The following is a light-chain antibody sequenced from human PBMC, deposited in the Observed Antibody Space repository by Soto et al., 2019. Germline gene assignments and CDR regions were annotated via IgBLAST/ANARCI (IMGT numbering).Light chain of an antibody. V-gene: IGLV1-44*01. Sequence: QSVLTQPPSASGTPGQRVTISCSGSSSNIGSNPVNWYQQLPGTAPKLLIYSNHQRPSGVPDRFSASKSGTSASLAISGLQSEDEADYYCALWDDSLNGWVFGGGTKLTV. CDR3: ALWDDSLNGWV. CDR2: SNH. CDR1: SSNIGSNP. J-gene: IGLJ3*02.